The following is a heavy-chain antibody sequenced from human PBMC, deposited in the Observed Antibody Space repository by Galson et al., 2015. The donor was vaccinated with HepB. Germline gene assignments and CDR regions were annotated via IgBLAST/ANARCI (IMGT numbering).Heavy chain of an antibody. CDR3: AKVREGGYSSGFRVDY. V-gene: IGHV3-30*18. J-gene: IGHJ4*02. D-gene: IGHD5-18*01. CDR1: GFTFGTYA. Sequence: SLRLSCAASGFTFGTYAMHWVRQAPGKGLEWVGFISYAGNSKYYADSVKGRFTISRDNSKNTLYLTINSLRSEDTAVYYCAKVREGGYSSGFRVDYWGQGTLVTVSS. CDR2: ISYAGNSK.